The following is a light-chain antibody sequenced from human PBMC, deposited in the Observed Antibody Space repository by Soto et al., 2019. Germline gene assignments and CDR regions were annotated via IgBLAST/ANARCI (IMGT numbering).Light chain of an antibody. Sequence: DIQMTQSPSSLSASVRDRVTITCRASQTISTHLNWYQQKPGKAPKLLIYAASTLQSGVPSRVSGSGSGTDFTLTITSLQPEDFATYYCQQSLTIPYTFGQGTKLEIK. CDR3: QQSLTIPYT. CDR2: AAS. CDR1: QTISTH. V-gene: IGKV1-39*01. J-gene: IGKJ2*01.